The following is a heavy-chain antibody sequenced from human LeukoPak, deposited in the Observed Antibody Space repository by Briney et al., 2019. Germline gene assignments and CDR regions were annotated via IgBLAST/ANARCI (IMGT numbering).Heavy chain of an antibody. V-gene: IGHV1-8*01. CDR3: ARDHDSSSSLQPYYYYGMDV. CDR2: MNPNSGNT. J-gene: IGHJ6*04. CDR1: GYTFTSYD. Sequence: GASVTVSCKASGYTFTSYDINWVRQATGQGLEWMGWMNPNSGNTGYAQKFQGRVTMTRNTSISTAYMELSSLRSEDTAVYYCARDHDSSSSLQPYYYYGMDVWGKGTTVTVSS. D-gene: IGHD6-13*01.